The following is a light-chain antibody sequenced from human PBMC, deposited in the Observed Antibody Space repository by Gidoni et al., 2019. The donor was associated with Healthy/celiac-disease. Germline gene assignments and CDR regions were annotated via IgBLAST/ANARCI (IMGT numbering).Light chain of an antibody. V-gene: IGLV2-18*02. CDR1: SSDVGSYNR. CDR3: SSYTSSSTVV. Sequence: SSPGSPGQSVTISCTGTSSDVGSYNRVSWYQQPPGTAPKLMIYEVSNRPSGVPDRFSGSKSGNTASLTISGLQAEDEADYYCSSYTSSSTVVFGGGTKLTVL. J-gene: IGLJ2*01. CDR2: EVS.